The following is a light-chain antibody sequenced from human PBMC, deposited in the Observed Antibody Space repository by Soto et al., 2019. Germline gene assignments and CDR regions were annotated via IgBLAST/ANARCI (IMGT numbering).Light chain of an antibody. J-gene: IGKJ1*01. CDR2: GAS. CDR1: QSVSSSY. CDR3: QQYGSSLTLT. Sequence: EIVLTQSPGTLSLSPGERATLSCRASQSVSSSYLAWYQQKPGQAPRLLIYGASSRATGIPDRFSGSGSGTDFTLTISRLEPEDFALYYCQQYGSSLTLTLVQGTKVEIK. V-gene: IGKV3-20*01.